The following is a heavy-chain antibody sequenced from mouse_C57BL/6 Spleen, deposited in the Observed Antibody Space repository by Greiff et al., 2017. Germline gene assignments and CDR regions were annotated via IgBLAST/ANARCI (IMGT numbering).Heavy chain of an antibody. CDR3: ARGYSNHAMDY. J-gene: IGHJ4*01. CDR2: INPSSGYT. D-gene: IGHD2-5*01. CDR1: GYTFTSYT. Sequence: QVQLKQSGAELARPGASVKMSCKASGYTFTSYTMHWVKQRPGQGLEWIGYINPSSGYTKYNQKFKDKATLTADKSSSTAYMQLSSLTSEDSAVYYCARGYSNHAMDYWGQGTSVTVSS. V-gene: IGHV1-4*01.